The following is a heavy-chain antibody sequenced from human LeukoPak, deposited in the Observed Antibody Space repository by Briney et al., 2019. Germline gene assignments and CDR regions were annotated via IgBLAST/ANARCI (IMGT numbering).Heavy chain of an antibody. J-gene: IGHJ4*02. D-gene: IGHD7-27*01. CDR2: IYPRGST. Sequence: SQTLSLTYAVSGGSISSGSYSWSWIRQPPGKGLEWIGYIYPRGSTYYNPSLKSRVILSLDKSANQFSLNLSSVTAADTAVYYGARFSPRAMGNYLDFWGQGTLVTVSS. CDR3: ARFSPRAMGNYLDF. CDR1: GGSISSGSYS. V-gene: IGHV4-30-2*01.